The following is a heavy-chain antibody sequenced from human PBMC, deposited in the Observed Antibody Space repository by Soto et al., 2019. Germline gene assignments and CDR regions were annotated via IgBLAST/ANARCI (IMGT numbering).Heavy chain of an antibody. CDR2: IKSKTDGGTT. CDR1: GFTFSNAG. D-gene: IGHD3-22*01. CDR3: TTDDTGAVYYYDSSGYQSDY. V-gene: IGHV3-15*07. Sequence: GGSLRLSCAASGFTFSNAGMNWVRQAPGKGLERVGRIKSKTDGGTTDYAAPVKGRFTISRDDSKNTLYLQMNSLKTEDTAVYYCTTDDTGAVYYYDSSGYQSDYWGQGTLVTVSS. J-gene: IGHJ4*02.